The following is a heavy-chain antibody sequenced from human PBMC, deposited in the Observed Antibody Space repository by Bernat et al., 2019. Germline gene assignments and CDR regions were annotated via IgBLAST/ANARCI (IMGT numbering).Heavy chain of an antibody. V-gene: IGHV3-15*07. CDR1: GFTFSSTW. D-gene: IGHD3-10*01. Sequence: EVQLVESGGGLVKPGGSLRLSCGASGFTFSSTWMNWVRQAPGKGLEWVGRIKSKETPDYAAPVKGRFTISRDDSKNTLYLQMNSLKTEDTAVYYCSTTSGLGIYNFWGQGTLVTVSS. J-gene: IGHJ4*02. CDR2: IKSKETP. CDR3: STTSGLGIYNF.